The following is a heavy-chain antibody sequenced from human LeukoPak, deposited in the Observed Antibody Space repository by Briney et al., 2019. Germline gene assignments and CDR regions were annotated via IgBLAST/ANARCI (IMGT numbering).Heavy chain of an antibody. J-gene: IGHJ5*02. Sequence: GASVKVSCKASGYTFTSYDINWVRQATGQGLEWVGWMNPNSGNTGYAQKFQGRVTMTRNTSISTAYMELSSLRSEDTAVYYCARGSPSFNWFDPWGQGTLVTVSS. V-gene: IGHV1-8*01. CDR3: ARGSPSFNWFDP. CDR2: MNPNSGNT. CDR1: GYTFTSYD.